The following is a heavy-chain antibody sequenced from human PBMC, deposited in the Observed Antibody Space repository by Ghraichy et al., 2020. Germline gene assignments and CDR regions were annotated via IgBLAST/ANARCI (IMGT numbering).Heavy chain of an antibody. CDR3: ARAVRNQLLSEY. CDR2: INPNSANT. J-gene: IGHJ4*02. CDR1: GYTFTNYF. D-gene: IGHD1-14*01. V-gene: IGHV1-8*02. Sequence: ASVKVSCKASGYTFTNYFIHWVRQAPGQGLEWMGWINPNSANTDYAQKFRGRVTMTRDTSISTAYMELAGLTSEDTAVYYCARAVRNQLLSEYWGQGTLVTVSS.